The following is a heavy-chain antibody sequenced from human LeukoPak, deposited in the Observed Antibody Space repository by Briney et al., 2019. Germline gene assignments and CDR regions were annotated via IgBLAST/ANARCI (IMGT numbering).Heavy chain of an antibody. V-gene: IGHV4-59*01. CDR3: ARSGYFYHGSPYPSHSGSYSLFAFDV. CDR2: IYHSGST. CDR1: GGSITNYY. D-gene: IGHD1-26*01. Sequence: SETLSLTCTVSGGSITNYYWSWIRQSPGKGLEWIGYIYHSGSTNYNPSLKSRVIISVDTSKNQFSLRLTSVTAADTAVYYCARSGYFYHGSPYPSHSGSYSLFAFDVWGQGTMVTVSS. J-gene: IGHJ3*01.